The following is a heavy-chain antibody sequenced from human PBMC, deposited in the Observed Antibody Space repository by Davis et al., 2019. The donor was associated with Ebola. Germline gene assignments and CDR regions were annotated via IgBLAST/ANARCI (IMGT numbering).Heavy chain of an antibody. CDR2: ISGSGGST. V-gene: IGHV3-23*01. D-gene: IGHD3-3*01. CDR3: AKGQAYYDFWSGYGNWFDP. J-gene: IGHJ5*02. CDR1: GFIFNNYA. Sequence: GESLKISCAASGFIFNNYAMSWVRQAPGKGLEWVSAISGSGGSTYYADSVQGRFTISRDNSKNTLYLQMNSLRAEDTAVYYCAKGQAYYDFWSGYGNWFDPWGRGTLVTVSS.